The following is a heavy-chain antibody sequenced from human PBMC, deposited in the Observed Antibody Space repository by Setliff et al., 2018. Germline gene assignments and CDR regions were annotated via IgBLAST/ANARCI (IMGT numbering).Heavy chain of an antibody. CDR3: ARHRQELVSESAFDF. D-gene: IGHD6-13*01. J-gene: IGHJ3*01. CDR2: IYHSGSS. Sequence: SETLSLTCTVSGGSISSMSYYWGWIRQPPGKGLEWIGSIYHSGSSYYNSSLRRRVTISVDTSKNQFSLKLSSVTAADPAMYYCARHRQELVSESAFDFWGQGTMVTVSS. CDR1: GGSISSMSYY. V-gene: IGHV4-39*07.